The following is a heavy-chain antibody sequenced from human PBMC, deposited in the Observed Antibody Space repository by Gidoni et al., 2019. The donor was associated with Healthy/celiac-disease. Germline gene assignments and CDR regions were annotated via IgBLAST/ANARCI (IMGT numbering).Heavy chain of an antibody. V-gene: IGHV4-61*02. Sequence: HVQLQESGPGVVKPSQTLALTCTVSGGPISRGSYYWSWIRQPAGKGLELIGRIYPSGSTNYHPSLKSRVTTSVETSKHQFLLQLSSVTAADTAVYYCARFVRGGYFDYWGQGTLVTVSS. CDR1: GGPISRGSYY. J-gene: IGHJ4*02. CDR3: ARFVRGGYFDY. CDR2: IYPSGST. D-gene: IGHD3-16*01.